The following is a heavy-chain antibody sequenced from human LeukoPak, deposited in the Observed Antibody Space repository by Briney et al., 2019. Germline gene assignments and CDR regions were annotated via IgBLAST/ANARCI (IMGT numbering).Heavy chain of an antibody. CDR3: ARDIFYGAVFDY. D-gene: IGHD4-17*01. J-gene: IGHJ4*02. V-gene: IGHV3-7*01. CDR2: IKQDGREI. CDR1: GFTFSSYW. Sequence: GGSLRLSCAACGFTFSSYWMSWVRQAPGKGLEWVANIKQDGREIHYVDSVEGRFTISRDNAENSLYLQMNSLRAEDTAVYYCARDIFYGAVFDYWGQGTLVTVSS.